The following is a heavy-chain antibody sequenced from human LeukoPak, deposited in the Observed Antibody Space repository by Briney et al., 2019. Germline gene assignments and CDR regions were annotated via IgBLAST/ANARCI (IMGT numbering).Heavy chain of an antibody. D-gene: IGHD2-15*01. CDR2: FDPVHGER. Sequence: ASVKVSCKVSGYSLNEVSIHWVRQAPGKGPEWMGHFDPVHGERIYAQQFQGRVIMTEDTSSDTAYLDVRSLRYNDTAVYYCAKFQGYCSGGSCSIDYWGQGTLVTVSS. V-gene: IGHV1-24*01. CDR3: AKFQGYCSGGSCSIDY. J-gene: IGHJ4*02. CDR1: GYSLNEVS.